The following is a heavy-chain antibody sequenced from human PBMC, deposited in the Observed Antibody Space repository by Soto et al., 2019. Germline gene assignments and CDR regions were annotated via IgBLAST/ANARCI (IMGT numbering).Heavy chain of an antibody. CDR2: ISSSSSYI. V-gene: IGHV3-21*01. CDR3: ARRSLGSSGWYEG. Sequence: GGSLRLSCAASGFTFSSYSMNWVRQAPGKGLEWVSFISSSSSYIYYADSVKGRFTISRDNAKNSLYLQMNSLRAEDTAVYYCARRSLGSSGWYEGWGQGTLVTVSS. CDR1: GFTFSSYS. D-gene: IGHD6-19*01. J-gene: IGHJ4*02.